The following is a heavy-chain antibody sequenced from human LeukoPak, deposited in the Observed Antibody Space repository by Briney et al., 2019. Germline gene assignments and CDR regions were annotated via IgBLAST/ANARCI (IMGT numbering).Heavy chain of an antibody. CDR2: INPNSGGT. Sequence: VASVKVSCKASGYTFTGYYMHWVRQAPGQGLEWMGWINPNSGGTNYAQKFQGRVTMTRDTSISTAYMELSRLRSDDTAVYYCARDRMAGTDYYYYGMDVWGQGTTVTVSS. J-gene: IGHJ6*02. CDR3: ARDRMAGTDYYYYGMDV. CDR1: GYTFTGYY. V-gene: IGHV1-2*02. D-gene: IGHD6-19*01.